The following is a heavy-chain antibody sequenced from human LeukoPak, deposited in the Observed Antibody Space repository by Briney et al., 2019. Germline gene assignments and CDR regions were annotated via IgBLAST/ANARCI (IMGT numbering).Heavy chain of an antibody. V-gene: IGHV4-30-4*01. CDR2: IYHSGST. CDR3: ARVPIISSFYYMDV. Sequence: SQTLSLTCTVSGGSISSGDYYWSWIRQSPGKGLEWIGYIYHSGSTYYNSSLKSRVTISKDTSKNQFSLKVTSVTAADTAVYYCARVPIISSFYYMDVWGKGTTVTVSS. D-gene: IGHD6-6*01. CDR1: GGSISSGDYY. J-gene: IGHJ6*03.